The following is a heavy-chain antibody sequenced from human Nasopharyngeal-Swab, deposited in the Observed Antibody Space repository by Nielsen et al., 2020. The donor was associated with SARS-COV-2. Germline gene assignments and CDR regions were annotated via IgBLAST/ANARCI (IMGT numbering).Heavy chain of an antibody. J-gene: IGHJ4*02. CDR3: ARGYYDILTGYYGPSYYFDY. Sequence: SSVKVSCKASGCTFSSYAIRWVRQAPGQGLEWMGRIIPILGIANYAQKFQGRVTITADRSTSTAYMELSSLRSEDTAVYYCARGYYDILTGYYGPSYYFDYWGQGTLVTVSS. CDR1: GCTFSSYA. CDR2: IIPILGIA. D-gene: IGHD3-9*01. V-gene: IGHV1-69*04.